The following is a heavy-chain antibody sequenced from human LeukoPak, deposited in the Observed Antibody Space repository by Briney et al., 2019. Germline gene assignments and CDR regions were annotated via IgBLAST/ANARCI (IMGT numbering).Heavy chain of an antibody. CDR1: GFTFSSYG. CDR3: AREAITMLRGVIIGYGMDV. J-gene: IGHJ6*02. D-gene: IGHD3-10*01. CDR2: LWYDGSNE. Sequence: GRSLRLSCAASGFTFSSYGMHWVRQAPDKGLEWVAVLWYDGSNEYYADSAMGRFTISRDNSKNTLYLQMNSLRAEDTAMYYCAREAITMLRGVIIGYGMDVWSQGTTVTVSS. V-gene: IGHV3-33*01.